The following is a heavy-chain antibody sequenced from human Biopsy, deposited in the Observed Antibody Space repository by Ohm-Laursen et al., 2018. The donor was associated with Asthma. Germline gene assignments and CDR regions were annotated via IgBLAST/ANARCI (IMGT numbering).Heavy chain of an antibody. CDR2: IFPGDSDT. Sequence: ESLRISCKASGYIFTSYWIGWVRQMPGKGLEWMGIIFPGDSDTIYSPSFQGQVTISADKPISTAYLPWSSLKASHTAIYYCARLAYGSGSFFDFWGQGTLVTVAS. CDR1: GYIFTSYW. CDR3: ARLAYGSGSFFDF. V-gene: IGHV5-51*04. J-gene: IGHJ4*02. D-gene: IGHD3-10*01.